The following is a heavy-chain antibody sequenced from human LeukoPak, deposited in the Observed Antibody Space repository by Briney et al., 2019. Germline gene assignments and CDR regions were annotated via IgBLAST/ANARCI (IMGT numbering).Heavy chain of an antibody. V-gene: IGHV4-34*01. CDR2: INHRGIT. D-gene: IGHD3-22*01. CDR1: GGSFSDFY. J-gene: IGHJ4*02. Sequence: PSETLSLTYTVNGGSFSDFYWGWIRQAPGKGLEWIGEINHRGITNYAPSLKSRVTISVDTSKSQFSLNVTSVTAADTAVYFCARGLTYYYDSTSYAFDSWGQGALVTVSS. CDR3: ARGLTYYYDSTSYAFDS.